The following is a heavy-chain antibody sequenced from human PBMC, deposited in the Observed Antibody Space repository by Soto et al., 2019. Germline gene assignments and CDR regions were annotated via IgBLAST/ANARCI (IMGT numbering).Heavy chain of an antibody. V-gene: IGHV4-61*03. CDR3: AREWGLLPYYVMNV. J-gene: IGHJ6*01. CDR1: GDSVTSGSYY. CDR2: ISYTGRT. Sequence: PSETLSLTCIVSGDSVTSGSYYWTWLRQPPGKGLEWIGYISYTGRTKYNPSLQSRVTISVDTSKNDFSLNLSSVTAADTDVYFSAREWGLLPYYVMNVWGHGTAVTVS. D-gene: IGHD7-27*01.